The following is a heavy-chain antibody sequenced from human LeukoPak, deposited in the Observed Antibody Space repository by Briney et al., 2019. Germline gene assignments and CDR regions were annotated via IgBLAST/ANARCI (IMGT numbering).Heavy chain of an antibody. CDR2: IYYSGST. CDR1: GGSIRSYY. CDR3: ARTLRFLEYGGGYYYYYMDV. Sequence: SETLSLTCTVSGGSIRSYYWSWIRQPPGKGLEWIGYIYYSGSTNYNPSLKSRVTISVDTSKNQFSLKLSSVTAADTAVYYCARTLRFLEYGGGYYYYYMDVWGKGTTVTVSS. J-gene: IGHJ6*03. D-gene: IGHD3-3*01. V-gene: IGHV4-59*01.